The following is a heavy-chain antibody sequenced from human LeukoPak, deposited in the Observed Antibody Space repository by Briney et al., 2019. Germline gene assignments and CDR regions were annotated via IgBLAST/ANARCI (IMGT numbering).Heavy chain of an antibody. CDR3: ARERPSPGIAAAGTSYYFDY. CDR2: IIPIFGTA. V-gene: IGHV1-69*05. J-gene: IGHJ4*02. Sequence: GSSVKVSCKASGGTFSSYAISWVRQAPGQGLECIGGIIPIFGTANYAQKFQGRVTITTDESTSTAYMELSSLRSEDTAVYYCARERPSPGIAAAGTSYYFDYWGQGTLVTVSS. CDR1: GGTFSSYA. D-gene: IGHD6-13*01.